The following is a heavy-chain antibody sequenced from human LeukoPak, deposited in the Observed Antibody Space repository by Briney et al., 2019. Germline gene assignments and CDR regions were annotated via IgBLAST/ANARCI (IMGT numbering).Heavy chain of an antibody. CDR3: ARRGYSTYGMDV. D-gene: IGHD5-18*01. Sequence: GGSLRLSCAASGFTFSDCYMSWIRQAPGKGLEWVSYISSSVSSMWYADSEKDRFTIPRDNAKNSLYLQMNSLRAEDTAVYYCARRGYSTYGMDVWGQGTTVTVSS. V-gene: IGHV3-11*01. CDR2: ISSSVSSM. J-gene: IGHJ6*02. CDR1: GFTFSDCY.